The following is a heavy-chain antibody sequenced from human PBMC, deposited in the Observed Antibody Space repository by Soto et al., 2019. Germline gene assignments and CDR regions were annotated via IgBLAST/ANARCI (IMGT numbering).Heavy chain of an antibody. D-gene: IGHD5-18*01. CDR1: GFTFSSYA. J-gene: IGHJ6*02. CDR2: ISGSGGST. CDR3: TKAQGIVGTAMVATPLYYYYGMDV. Sequence: GGSLRLSCAASGFTFSSYAMSWVRQAPGKGLEWVSAISGSGGSTYYADSVKGRFTISRDNSKNTLYLQMNSLRAEDTAVYYCTKAQGIVGTAMVATPLYYYYGMDVWGQGTTVTVSS. V-gene: IGHV3-23*01.